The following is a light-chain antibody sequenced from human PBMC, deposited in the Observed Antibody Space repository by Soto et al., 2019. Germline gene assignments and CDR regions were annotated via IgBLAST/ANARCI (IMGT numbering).Light chain of an antibody. CDR2: GAS. V-gene: IGKV3-15*01. CDR3: QQYNNWPRT. J-gene: IGKJ1*01. Sequence: EIVMTQSPATLSVSPGERATLSCMASQSVSSDLAWYHQKPGQAPRLLIYGASTRATGIPARFSGSGSGTEFTLTVNSLQSEDFAVYYCQQYNNWPRTFGKGTKVDIK. CDR1: QSVSSD.